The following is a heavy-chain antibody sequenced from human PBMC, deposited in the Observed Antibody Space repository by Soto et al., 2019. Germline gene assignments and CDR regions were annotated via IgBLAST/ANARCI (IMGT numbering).Heavy chain of an antibody. D-gene: IGHD2-21*02. J-gene: IGHJ1*01. CDR1: GESMSSSSYY. CDR2: IYYSGRT. Sequence: SETRSLTCIVSGESMSSSSYYGSWIRQPPGNALECMGGIYYSGRTYYSPSFTSRVTIAMVKSKNKVSLKLRSVTVPVTAVYYCPRQRTTVVTQAYLDHWRQGALVTVSS. V-gene: IGHV4-39*01. CDR3: PRQRTTVVTQAYLDH.